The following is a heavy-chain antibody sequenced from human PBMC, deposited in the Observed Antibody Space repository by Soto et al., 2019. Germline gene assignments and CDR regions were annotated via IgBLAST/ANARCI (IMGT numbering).Heavy chain of an antibody. CDR3: ARTDGYSYDY. V-gene: IGHV4-59*01. CDR2: IYYSGIT. CDR1: GGSISTYY. D-gene: IGHD5-12*01. J-gene: IGHJ4*02. Sequence: TSETLSLTCTVSGGSISTYYWSWIRQPPGKGLEWIGYIYYSGITNYNPSLKSRVTISVDTSKNQFSLRLSSVTAADTAVYYCARTDGYSYDYWGQGTPVTVSS.